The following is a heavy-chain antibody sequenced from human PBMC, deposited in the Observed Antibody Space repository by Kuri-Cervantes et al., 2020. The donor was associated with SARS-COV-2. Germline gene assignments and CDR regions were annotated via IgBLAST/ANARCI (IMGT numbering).Heavy chain of an antibody. Sequence: FTVSGGSISGGSYYWSWIRQPAGKGLGWIWRIYTSGSTNYIPSLTSRATISADTSKNKFSLKLSSVTAADTGVSYCARDRWELHDYWGQGTLVTVSS. CDR3: ARDRWELHDY. CDR2: IYTSGST. CDR1: GGSISGGSYY. V-gene: IGHV4-61*02. D-gene: IGHD1-26*01. J-gene: IGHJ4*02.